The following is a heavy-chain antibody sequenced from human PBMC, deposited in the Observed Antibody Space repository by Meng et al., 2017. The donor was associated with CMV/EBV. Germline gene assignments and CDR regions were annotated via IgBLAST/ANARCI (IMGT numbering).Heavy chain of an antibody. CDR1: GGSVSSGSYY. V-gene: IGHV4-61*01. CDR3: ARALLPDSSSWLPPNWFDP. Sequence: SETLSLTCTVSGGSVSSGSYYWSWIRQPPGKGLEWIGYIYYSGSTNYNPSLKSRVTISVDTSKNQFSLKLSSVTAADTAVYYCARALLPDSSSWLPPNWFDPWGQGTLVTVSS. D-gene: IGHD6-13*01. CDR2: IYYSGST. J-gene: IGHJ5*02.